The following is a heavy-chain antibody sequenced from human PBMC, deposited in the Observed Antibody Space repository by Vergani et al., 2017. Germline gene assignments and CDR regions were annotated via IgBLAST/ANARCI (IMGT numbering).Heavy chain of an antibody. V-gene: IGHV4-34*01. CDR1: GGSFSGYY. CDR3: ASRGYSYEGRNYYFDY. D-gene: IGHD5-18*01. Sequence: QVQLQQWGAGLLKPSETLSLTCAVYGGSFSGYYWSWIRQPPGKGLEWIGEINHSGSTNYNPSLKSRVTISVDTSKNQFSLKLISVTAADTALYYCASRGYSYEGRNYYFDYWGQGTLVTVSS. J-gene: IGHJ4*02. CDR2: INHSGST.